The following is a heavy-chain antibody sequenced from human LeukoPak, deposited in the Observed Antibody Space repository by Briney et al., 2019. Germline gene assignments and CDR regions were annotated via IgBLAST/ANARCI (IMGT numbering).Heavy chain of an antibody. D-gene: IGHD6-13*01. CDR2: ISSSGNSI. V-gene: IGHV3-11*04. Sequence: GGSPRLSCAASGFTFGDYYMSWIRQAPGKGLEWVSYISSSGNSISYADSVKGRFTISRDNAKNSLFLQMNSLRAEDTAVYYCARDQVSIAGTGIDYWGQGTLVTVSS. CDR3: ARDQVSIAGTGIDY. J-gene: IGHJ4*02. CDR1: GFTFGDYY.